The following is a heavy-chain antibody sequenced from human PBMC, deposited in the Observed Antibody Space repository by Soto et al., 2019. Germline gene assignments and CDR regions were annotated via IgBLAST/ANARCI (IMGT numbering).Heavy chain of an antibody. CDR2: INHSGST. CDR1: GGSFSGYY. D-gene: IGHD3-16*02. CDR3: ARGLGDRYDYIWGSYRYTGGDY. J-gene: IGHJ4*02. Sequence: QVQLQQWGAGLLKPSETLSLTCAVYGGSFSGYYWSWIRQPPGKGLEWIGEINHSGSTNYNPSLKRRVTISVDTSKNKFTLKRSSGTAADTAVYYCARGLGDRYDYIWGSYRYTGGDYWGQGTLVTVSS. V-gene: IGHV4-34*01.